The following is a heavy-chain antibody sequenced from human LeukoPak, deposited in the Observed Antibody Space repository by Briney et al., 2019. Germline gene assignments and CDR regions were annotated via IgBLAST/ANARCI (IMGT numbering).Heavy chain of an antibody. Sequence: SETLSLTCTVSGGSISNANSYWSWIRQPAGKGLEWIGHVYPSGIISYNPSLKSRVAISLDTSKNQFSLKLSSVTAADTAVYYCAREIIRSWFDPWGQGTLVTVSS. CDR3: AREIIRSWFDP. D-gene: IGHD2-21*01. J-gene: IGHJ5*02. CDR2: VYPSGII. CDR1: GGSISNANSY. V-gene: IGHV4-61*09.